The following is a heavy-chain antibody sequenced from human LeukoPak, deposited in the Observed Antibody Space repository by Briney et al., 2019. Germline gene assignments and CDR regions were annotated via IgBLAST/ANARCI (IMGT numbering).Heavy chain of an antibody. CDR1: GYTFTSYG. J-gene: IGHJ4*02. Sequence: ASVKVSCKASGYTFTSYGISWVRQAPGQGLEWMGWISAYNGNTNYAQKLQGRVTMTEDTSTDTAYMELSSLRSEDTAVYYCATVRAVAGPGVYYFDYWGQGTLVTVSS. D-gene: IGHD6-19*01. V-gene: IGHV1-18*01. CDR2: ISAYNGNT. CDR3: ATVRAVAGPGVYYFDY.